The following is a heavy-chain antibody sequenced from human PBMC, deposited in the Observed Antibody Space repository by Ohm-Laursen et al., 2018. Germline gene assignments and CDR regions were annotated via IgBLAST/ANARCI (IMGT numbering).Heavy chain of an antibody. Sequence: SLRLSCSASGFTFSDYYMSWIRQAPGKGLEWVSYISSSGSTIYYADSVKGRFTISRDNAKNSLYLQMNSLRAEDTAAYYCANLYSSSNFDYWGQGTLVTVSS. V-gene: IGHV3-11*01. CDR2: ISSSGSTI. J-gene: IGHJ4*02. D-gene: IGHD6-13*01. CDR3: ANLYSSSNFDY. CDR1: GFTFSDYY.